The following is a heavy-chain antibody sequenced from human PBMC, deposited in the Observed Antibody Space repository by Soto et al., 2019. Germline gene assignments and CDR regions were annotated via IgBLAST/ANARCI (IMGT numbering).Heavy chain of an antibody. CDR3: AGGGQLDP. CDR1: GFTFSSYS. V-gene: IGHV3-21*01. Sequence: EVQLVESGGGLVQPGGSLRLSCAASGFTFSSYSMNWVRQAPGKGLEWVSSISSTSTYIFYADSMKGRFTISRDNAKNSLYLQMNSLRVEDTAVYYCAGGGQLDPWGQGTLVTVSS. CDR2: ISSTSTYI. D-gene: IGHD3-16*01. J-gene: IGHJ5*02.